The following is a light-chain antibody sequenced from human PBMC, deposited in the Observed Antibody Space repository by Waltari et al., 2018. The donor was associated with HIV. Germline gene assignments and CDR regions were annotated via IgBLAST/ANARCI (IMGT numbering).Light chain of an antibody. CDR3: TSYTTTNTWV. Sequence: QSALTPPASVSGSPGPSITISCTGPDTDVGTYNYVSWFQHHPGKAPKLIISEVSNRPSGVSHRFSGSKSGNTASLIISGLQAEDEASYYCTSYTTTNTWVFGGGTNLTVL. CDR2: EVS. CDR1: DTDVGTYNY. V-gene: IGLV2-14*01. J-gene: IGLJ3*02.